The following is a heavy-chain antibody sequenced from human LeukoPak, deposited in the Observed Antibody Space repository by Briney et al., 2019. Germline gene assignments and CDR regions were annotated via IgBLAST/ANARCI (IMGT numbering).Heavy chain of an antibody. J-gene: IGHJ4*02. CDR2: INPNNGDT. D-gene: IGHD1-20*01. CDR1: GYTFTGYY. Sequence: ASVKVSCKASGYTFTGYYMYWVRQAPGQGLEWMGRINPNNGDTNYAQKFQGRVTMTRDTSINIAYMELSRLRSGDTAVYYCVRDLSGITTTSRGDDYWGQGTLVTVSS. V-gene: IGHV1-2*06. CDR3: VRDLSGITTTSRGDDY.